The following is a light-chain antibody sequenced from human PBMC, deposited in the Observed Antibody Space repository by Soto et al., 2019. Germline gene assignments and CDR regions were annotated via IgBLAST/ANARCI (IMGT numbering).Light chain of an antibody. V-gene: IGLV2-14*01. Sequence: QSVLTQPASVSGSPGQSIIISCTGTSSDVGAYNYVSWYQQYQGRAPKLIIYEVSNRPSGVSDRFSGSKSDNTASLTISGLQAEDEADYYCSAFTGTYTRVFGGGTKLTVL. CDR2: EVS. CDR3: SAFTGTYTRV. CDR1: SSDVGAYNY. J-gene: IGLJ3*02.